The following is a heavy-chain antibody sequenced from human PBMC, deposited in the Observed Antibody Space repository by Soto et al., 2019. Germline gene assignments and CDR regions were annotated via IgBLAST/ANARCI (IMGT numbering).Heavy chain of an antibody. CDR1: GYSFTSYE. V-gene: IGHV1-8*01. CDR3: ATWTELGGY. Sequence: QVQLVQSGAEVKKPGASVKVSCKASGYSFTSYEINWVRQATGQGLEWLGWMNTDRGNTGYGEKFQGRITMTRNTAISTAYMELSSLRYEDTAVYYCATWTELGGYCGQGTLVTVSS. D-gene: IGHD7-27*01. J-gene: IGHJ4*02. CDR2: MNTDRGNT.